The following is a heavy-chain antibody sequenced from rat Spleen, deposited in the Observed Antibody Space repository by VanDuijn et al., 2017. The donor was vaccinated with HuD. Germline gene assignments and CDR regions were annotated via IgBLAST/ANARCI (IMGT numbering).Heavy chain of an antibody. J-gene: IGHJ2*01. D-gene: IGHD1-3*01. CDR1: GFTFSNYG. CDR2: IGFGNDNT. CDR3: ARHDFSY. V-gene: IGHV5-25*01. Sequence: EVQLMESGGGLVQPGRSMKLSCVASGFTFSNYGMAWVRQAPTKGLEWVASIGFGNDNTYYRDSVKGRFTISRDNAKSTLYLQMDSLRSEDTASYYCARHDFSYWGQGVMVTVSS.